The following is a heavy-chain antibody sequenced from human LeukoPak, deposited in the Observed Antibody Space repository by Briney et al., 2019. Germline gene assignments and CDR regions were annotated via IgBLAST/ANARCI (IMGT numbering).Heavy chain of an antibody. CDR2: ISGSGGST. D-gene: IGHD6-19*01. J-gene: IGHJ4*02. V-gene: IGHV3-23*01. Sequence: GGSLRLSCAASGFTFSSYAMSWVRQAPGKGLEWGSAISGSGGSTYYADSVKGRFTISRDNSKNTLYLQMNSLRAEDTAVYYCAKARNRQWLAHYYFDYWGQGTLVTVSS. CDR1: GFTFSSYA. CDR3: AKARNRQWLAHYYFDY.